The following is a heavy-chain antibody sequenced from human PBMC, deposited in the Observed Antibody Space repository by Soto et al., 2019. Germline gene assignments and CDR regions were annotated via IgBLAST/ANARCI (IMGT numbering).Heavy chain of an antibody. V-gene: IGHV4-34*01. CDR2: INHSGTT. J-gene: IGHJ4*02. Sequence: SETLSLTCAVYGGSFSVSYWSWIRQPPGKGLEWIGEINHSGTTNYNPSLKSRVTISVDTSKNQFSLKLSSVTAADTALYFCATYGANSHYWGQGXLVTVSS. CDR3: ATYGANSHY. D-gene: IGHD4-17*01. CDR1: GGSFSVSY.